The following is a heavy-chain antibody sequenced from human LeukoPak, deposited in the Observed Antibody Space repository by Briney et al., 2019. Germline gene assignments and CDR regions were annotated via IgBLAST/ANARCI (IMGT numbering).Heavy chain of an antibody. V-gene: IGHV4-34*01. CDR2: INHSGST. J-gene: IGHJ6*02. D-gene: IGHD3-9*01. Sequence: SETLSLTCAVYGGSFSGYYWSWIRQPPGKGLEWIGEINHSGSTNYNPSLKSRVTISVDTSKNQFSLKLSSVTAADTAVYCCARGRYFDGMDVWGQGTTVTVSS. CDR3: ARGRYFDGMDV. CDR1: GGSFSGYY.